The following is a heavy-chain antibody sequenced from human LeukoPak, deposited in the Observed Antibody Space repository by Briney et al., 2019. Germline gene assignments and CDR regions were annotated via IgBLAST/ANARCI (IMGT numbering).Heavy chain of an antibody. CDR3: AKDLTIAAAGTSLDY. CDR2: IKPDGSEK. D-gene: IGHD6-13*01. Sequence: PGGSLRLSCADSGFTFSTYWMSWVRQVPGKGLEWVASIKPDGSEKYYVDSVKGRFTISRDNSKNTLYLQMNSLRAEDTAVYYCAKDLTIAAAGTSLDYWGQGTLVTVSS. CDR1: GFTFSTYW. V-gene: IGHV3-7*01. J-gene: IGHJ4*02.